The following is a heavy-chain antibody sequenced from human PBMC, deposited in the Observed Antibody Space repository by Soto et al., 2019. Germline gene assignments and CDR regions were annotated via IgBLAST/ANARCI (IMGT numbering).Heavy chain of an antibody. CDR3: ANTNLPAAGRRYYYYYGMDV. J-gene: IGHJ6*02. Sequence: GGSLRLSCAASGFTFSSYGMHWVRQAPGKGLEWVAVISYDGSNKYYADSVKGRFTISRDNSKNTLYLQMNSLRAEDTAVYYCANTNLPAAGRRYYYYYGMDVWGQGTTVTVSS. CDR1: GFTFSSYG. D-gene: IGHD6-13*01. CDR2: ISYDGSNK. V-gene: IGHV3-30*18.